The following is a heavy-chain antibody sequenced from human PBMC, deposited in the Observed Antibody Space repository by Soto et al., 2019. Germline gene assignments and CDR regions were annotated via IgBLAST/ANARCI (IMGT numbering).Heavy chain of an antibody. D-gene: IGHD3-22*01. CDR2: ISSSSSYI. CDR3: AGPEYYNVISGWYY. Sequence: EVQLVESGGGLVKPGGSLRLSCAASGFTFSTYSMNWVRQAPGKGLEWVSSISSSSSYIYYADSVKGRFTISRDNAKNSLYLQMNCLRAGDTGVYYSAGPEYYNVISGWYYWGQGTLVTVSS. J-gene: IGHJ4*02. V-gene: IGHV3-21*01. CDR1: GFTFSTYS.